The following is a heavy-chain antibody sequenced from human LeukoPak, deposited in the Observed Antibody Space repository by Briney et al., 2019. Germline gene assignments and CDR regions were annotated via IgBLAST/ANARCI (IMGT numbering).Heavy chain of an antibody. CDR2: IHYTGTT. CDR3: ARYGNSAVY. J-gene: IGHJ4*02. V-gene: IGHV4-39*07. D-gene: IGHD4-23*01. CDR1: GGSISISRHY. Sequence: SETLSLTCTVSGGSISISRHYWAWSRQPPGKGLDWIGTIHYTGTTYYNPSLRSRVSISVDRSTNQFSLRVSPVTAADTAVYYCARYGNSAVYWGQGTLVTVSS.